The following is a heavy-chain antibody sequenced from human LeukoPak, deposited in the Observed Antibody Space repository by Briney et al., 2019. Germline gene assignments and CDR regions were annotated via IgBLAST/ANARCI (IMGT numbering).Heavy chain of an antibody. V-gene: IGHV3-30*18. D-gene: IGHD5-18*01. CDR3: AKDYTARRGPVDY. J-gene: IGHJ4*02. CDR2: ISYDGTTK. CDR1: GFTFNTYA. Sequence: GGSLRLSCAASGFTFNTYAIHWVRQPPGKGLEWVAFISYDGTTKYFADSVKGRSTISRDNSKNTVDLRMNSLRAEDTAVYYCAKDYTARRGPVDYWGQGAQVSVSS.